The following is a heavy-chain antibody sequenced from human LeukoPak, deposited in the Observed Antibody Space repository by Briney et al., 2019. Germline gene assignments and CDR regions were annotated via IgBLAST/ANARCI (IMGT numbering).Heavy chain of an antibody. CDR1: GFTFSIYA. Sequence: GGSLRLSCAASGFTFSIYAMGWVRQAPGKGLEWVSSISGSGGFTHYADSVKGRFTISRDNSKNTVYLEMNSLRPEDTAVYFCARDRAGRKAWVEFDPWGQGTLVTVSS. CDR3: ARDRAGRKAWVEFDP. CDR2: ISGSGGFT. J-gene: IGHJ5*02. V-gene: IGHV3-23*01. D-gene: IGHD3-10*01.